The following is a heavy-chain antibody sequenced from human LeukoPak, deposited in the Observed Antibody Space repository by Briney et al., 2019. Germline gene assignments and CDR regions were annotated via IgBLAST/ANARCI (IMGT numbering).Heavy chain of an antibody. Sequence: SETLSLTCTVSGGSISSYYWSWIRQPPGKGLEWIGYIYYSGSTNYSPSLKSRVTISVDTSKNQFSLKLSSVTAADTAVYYCATVRGWMSTKERNWFDPWGQGTLVTVSS. CDR2: IYYSGST. CDR1: GGSISSYY. V-gene: IGHV4-59*01. J-gene: IGHJ5*02. CDR3: ATVRGWMSTKERNWFDP. D-gene: IGHD5-24*01.